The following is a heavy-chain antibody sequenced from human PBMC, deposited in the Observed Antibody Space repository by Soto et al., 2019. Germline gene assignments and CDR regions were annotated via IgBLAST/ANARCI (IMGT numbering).Heavy chain of an antibody. CDR3: AQEVNNYDNAGYEMDV. J-gene: IGHJ6*02. CDR1: GFTFSSYA. D-gene: IGHD3-22*01. CDR2: ISGSGGNT. Sequence: LVVSLSLSCAASGFTFSSYAMSWVRQAPGKGLEWVSAISGSGGNTYYADSVKGRFTISRDNSKNTLYLQMNSLRVDDTAVYYCAQEVNNYDNAGYEMDVWGQATTVTV. V-gene: IGHV3-23*01.